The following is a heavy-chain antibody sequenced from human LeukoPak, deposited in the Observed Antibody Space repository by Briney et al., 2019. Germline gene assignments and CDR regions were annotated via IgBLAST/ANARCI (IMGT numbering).Heavy chain of an antibody. V-gene: IGHV3-21*01. Sequence: GGSLRLSCAAPGFTFSSYSMNWVRQAPGKGLEWVSSISSSSSYIYYADSVKGRFTISRDNAKNSLYLQMNSLRAEDTAVYYCASIAGLEPNTDYWGQGTLSPSPQ. CDR2: ISSSSSYI. J-gene: IGHJ4*02. CDR1: GFTFSSYS. D-gene: IGHD1-1*01. CDR3: ASIAGLEPNTDY.